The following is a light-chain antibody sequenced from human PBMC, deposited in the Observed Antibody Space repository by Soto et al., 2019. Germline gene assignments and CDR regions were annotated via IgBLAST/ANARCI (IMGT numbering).Light chain of an antibody. Sequence: QSALTQPASVSGSPGQSITISCTGSTSDVGAYNYVSWYKHHPGQAPQLMIYEVSNRPSGVSNRFSGSKSGNTASLTVSGLQAEDEADYYCSSYTGGNPSYVFGTGTKVTVL. J-gene: IGLJ1*01. V-gene: IGLV2-14*01. CDR1: TSDVGAYNY. CDR3: SSYTGGNPSYV. CDR2: EVS.